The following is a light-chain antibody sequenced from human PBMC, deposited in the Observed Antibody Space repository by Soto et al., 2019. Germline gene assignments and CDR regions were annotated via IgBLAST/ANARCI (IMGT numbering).Light chain of an antibody. CDR2: GAS. J-gene: IGKJ2*01. CDR1: QTVSRS. V-gene: IGKV3-15*01. Sequence: EVVLTQSPATLSVSPGERATLSCRASQTVSRSLAWYQQKPGQAPRLLIYGASMRGTGVPARFSGSGSGTDFTLTISSLQSEDFAVYYCQQYIDWPPYTFGQGTKVEIK. CDR3: QQYIDWPPYT.